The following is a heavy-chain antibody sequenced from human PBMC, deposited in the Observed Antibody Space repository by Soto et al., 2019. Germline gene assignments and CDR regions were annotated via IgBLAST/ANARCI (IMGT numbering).Heavy chain of an antibody. CDR2: INPNSGGT. CDR3: ARQAEFAVFHMDV. V-gene: IGHV1-2*02. J-gene: IGHJ6*02. D-gene: IGHD3-10*02. Sequence: ALGKVSCTASGYTFTGYYMHWVRQASGQGLERIGWINPNSGGTNYAQKFQGRVTMTRDTSISTAYMELSRLRSDDTAVYYCARQAEFAVFHMDVCGQGTTVTVSS. CDR1: GYTFTGYY.